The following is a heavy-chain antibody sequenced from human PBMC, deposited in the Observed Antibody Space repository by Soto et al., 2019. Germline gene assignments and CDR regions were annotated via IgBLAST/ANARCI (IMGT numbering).Heavy chain of an antibody. CDR2: TSTNNGDT. J-gene: IGHJ4*02. D-gene: IGHD2-15*01. V-gene: IGHV1-18*01. CDR1: GYTFTTFG. CDR3: GREYCRGGRCYSPDY. Sequence: QVQLVQSGAEVKPPGASVKVSCKASGYTFTTFGISWVRQAPGQGLEWMGWTSTNNGDTYYAPRFQGGVTVTKDTSTRTAYMELRSLRPDDTAVYYCGREYCRGGRCYSPDYWGQGTLVIVSS.